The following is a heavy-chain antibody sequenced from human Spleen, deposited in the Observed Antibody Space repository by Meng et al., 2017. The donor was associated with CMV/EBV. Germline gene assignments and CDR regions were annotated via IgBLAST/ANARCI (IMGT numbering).Heavy chain of an antibody. V-gene: IGHV4-34*01. D-gene: IGHD3-10*01. CDR2: ISQRGST. J-gene: IGHJ4*02. Sequence: LSLTCACYGGSFSGYYWSWIRQPPGKGLEWIGEISQRGSTNYSPSFKSRLTLSVHTSERQFSLRLTSVTAADTAVYYCARQGRVYFDFWGQGALVTVSS. CDR1: GGSFSGYY. CDR3: ARQGRVYFDF.